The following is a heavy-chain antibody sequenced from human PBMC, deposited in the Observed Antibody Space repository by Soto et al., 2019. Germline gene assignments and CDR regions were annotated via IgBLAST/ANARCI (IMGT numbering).Heavy chain of an antibody. Sequence: QVQLVQSGAEVKRPGSSVKVSCKASGDTFNFYSINWVRQAPGLGLQWMGRVNPIVSMSNYAQKFQGRVTRTADKSTSTAYMELSRLRSEDTAIYYSASSYGSGYRAFDYWGQGALVTVSS. CDR3: ASSYGSGYRAFDY. CDR1: GDTFNFYS. V-gene: IGHV1-69*02. D-gene: IGHD3-10*01. CDR2: VNPIVSMS. J-gene: IGHJ4*02.